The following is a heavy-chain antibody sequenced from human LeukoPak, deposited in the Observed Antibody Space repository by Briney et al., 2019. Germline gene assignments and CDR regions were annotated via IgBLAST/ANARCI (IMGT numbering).Heavy chain of an antibody. CDR1: GYSFTSYW. D-gene: IGHD3-3*01. CDR3: ARGGTQLTIFGVVIPPKADYYYMDV. J-gene: IGHJ6*03. V-gene: IGHV5-51*01. Sequence: RGESLKISCKGSGYSFTSYWIGWVRQMPGKGLEWMGIIYPGDSDTRYSPSFQGQVTISADKSISTAYLQWSSLKASDTAMYYCARGGTQLTIFGVVIPPKADYYYMDVWGKGTTVTVSS. CDR2: IYPGDSDT.